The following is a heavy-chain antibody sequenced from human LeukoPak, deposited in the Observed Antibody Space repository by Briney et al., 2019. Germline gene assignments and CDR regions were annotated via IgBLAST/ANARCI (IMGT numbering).Heavy chain of an antibody. Sequence: PSETLSLTCTVSGGSISSGSYYWSWIRQPAGKELEWIGRIYTSGSTNYNPSLKSRVTISVDTSKNQFSLKLSSVTAADTAVYYCARVSITMTDWGQGTLVTVSS. CDR2: IYTSGST. V-gene: IGHV4-61*02. D-gene: IGHD3-22*01. J-gene: IGHJ4*02. CDR3: ARVSITMTD. CDR1: GGSISSGSYY.